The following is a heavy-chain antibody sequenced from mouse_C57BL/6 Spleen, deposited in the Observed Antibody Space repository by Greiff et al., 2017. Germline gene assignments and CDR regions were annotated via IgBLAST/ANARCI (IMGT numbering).Heavy chain of an antibody. CDR3: AAIYYDYDRNFDY. D-gene: IGHD2-4*01. Sequence: QVQLQQPGAELVRPGSSVKLSCKASGYTFTSYWMHWVKQRPIQGLEWIGNIDPSDSETHYNQKFKDKATLTVDKSSSTAYMQLSSLTSEDSAVXYCAAIYYDYDRNFDYWGQGTTLTVSS. CDR1: GYTFTSYW. V-gene: IGHV1-52*01. CDR2: IDPSDSET. J-gene: IGHJ2*01.